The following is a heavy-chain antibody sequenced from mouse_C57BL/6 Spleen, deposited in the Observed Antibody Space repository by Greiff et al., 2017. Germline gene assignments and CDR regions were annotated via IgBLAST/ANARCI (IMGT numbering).Heavy chain of an antibody. Sequence: VQLKESGGGLVQPKGSLKLSCAASGFSFNTYAMNWVRQAPGKGLEWVARIRSKSNNYATYYADSVKDRFTISRDDSESMLYLQMNNLKTEDTAMYYCVRGDYSNSFAYWGQGTLVTVSA. J-gene: IGHJ3*01. V-gene: IGHV10-1*01. CDR3: VRGDYSNSFAY. CDR2: IRSKSNNYAT. CDR1: GFSFNTYA. D-gene: IGHD2-5*01.